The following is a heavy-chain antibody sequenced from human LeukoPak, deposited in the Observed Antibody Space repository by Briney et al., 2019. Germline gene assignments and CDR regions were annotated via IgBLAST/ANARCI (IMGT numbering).Heavy chain of an antibody. CDR1: GYTFTGYY. CDR3: ARDPYYYDSSGV. J-gene: IGHJ4*02. V-gene: IGHV1-2*02. D-gene: IGHD3-22*01. CDR2: INPNSGGT. Sequence: ASVKVSCKASGYTFTGYYMHWVRQAPGQGLEWMGWINPNSGGTNYAQKFQGRVTMTRDTSISTAYMELSRLRSDDTAVYYCARDPYYYDSSGVWGQGTLVTVSS.